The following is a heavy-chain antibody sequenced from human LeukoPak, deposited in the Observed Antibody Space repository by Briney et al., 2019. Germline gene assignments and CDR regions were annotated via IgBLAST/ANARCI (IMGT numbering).Heavy chain of an antibody. Sequence: GGSLRLSCAASGITFSSFGMHWARQAPGKGLEWLAIISYDGNNKYYADSVKGRFTISRDNSKNTVYLQMNSLRAEDTAVYYCAKDRYYYGSGTYPLDYWGQGTLVTVSS. J-gene: IGHJ4*02. CDR3: AKDRYYYGSGTYPLDY. V-gene: IGHV3-30*18. CDR1: GITFSSFG. CDR2: ISYDGNNK. D-gene: IGHD3-10*01.